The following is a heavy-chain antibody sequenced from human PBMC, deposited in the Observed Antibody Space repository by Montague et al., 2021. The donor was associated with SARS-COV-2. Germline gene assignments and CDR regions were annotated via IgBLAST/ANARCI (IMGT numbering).Heavy chain of an antibody. CDR3: ASSYDSTGHVGY. J-gene: IGHJ4*02. D-gene: IGHD3-22*01. CDR1: GFSISTGYY. V-gene: IGHV4-38-2*02. Sequence: SETLSLTCTVSGFSISTGYYWGRIRQPPGKGLEWIGSIYHSGSTYNNPSLKSRVTISVDTSKNQFSLKLSSVTAADTAVYYCASSYDSTGHVGYWGQGTLVTVSS. CDR2: IYHSGST.